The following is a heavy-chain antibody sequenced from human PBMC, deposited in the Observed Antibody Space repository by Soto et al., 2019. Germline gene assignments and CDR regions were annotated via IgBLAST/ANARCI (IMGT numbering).Heavy chain of an antibody. CDR1: GYTFTVYY. D-gene: IGHD1-26*01. V-gene: IGHV1-2*02. Sequence: QVQLVQSGAEVKKPGASVNVSCKASGYTFTVYYMHWVRQAPGQGLGWMGWTNHKSGGTMYPQKFQGRVTMTWDTSISTAYMALTRLRSDDTAVYYCARDLAKVGGSAGFDYWGQGTLVTVSS. J-gene: IGHJ4*02. CDR2: TNHKSGGT. CDR3: ARDLAKVGGSAGFDY.